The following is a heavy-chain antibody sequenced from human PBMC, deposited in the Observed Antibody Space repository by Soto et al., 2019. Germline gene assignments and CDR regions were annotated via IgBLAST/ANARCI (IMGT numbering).Heavy chain of an antibody. J-gene: IGHJ4*02. Sequence: PGESLKISCKGSGYSFTSYWIGWVRQMPGKGLEWMGIIYPGDSDTRYSPSFQGQVTISADKSISTAYLQWSSLKASDTAMYYCASPGPYCSSTSCSARGGLDYRGQGALVTVSS. CDR3: ASPGPYCSSTSCSARGGLDY. D-gene: IGHD2-2*01. CDR2: IYPGDSDT. CDR1: GYSFTSYW. V-gene: IGHV5-51*01.